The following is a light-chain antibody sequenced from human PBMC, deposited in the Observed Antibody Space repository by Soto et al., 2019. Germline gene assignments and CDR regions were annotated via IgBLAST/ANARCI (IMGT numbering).Light chain of an antibody. Sequence: ESLLTQSPVTLSLSPGERATLSCRASQTVSNKYLAWYQHKPGQAPRLLIYGASIRATGIPDRFSGSRSGADFTLTITRLEPEDFAVYYCQEFDDSRPAFTFGQGTKLEI. J-gene: IGKJ2*01. CDR3: QEFDDSRPAFT. CDR2: GAS. CDR1: QTVSNKY. V-gene: IGKV3-20*01.